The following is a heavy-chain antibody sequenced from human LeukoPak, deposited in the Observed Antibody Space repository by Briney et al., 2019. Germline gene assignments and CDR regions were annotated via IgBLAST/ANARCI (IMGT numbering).Heavy chain of an antibody. D-gene: IGHD2-15*01. CDR1: GFTFSDYY. CDR2: ISSSGSTI. CDR3: ASPSYYCSGGSCSIDY. V-gene: IGHV3-11*01. Sequence: GGSLRLSCAASGFTFSDYYMSWIRQAPGKGLEWVSYISSSGSTIYYADSVKGRFTISRDNAKNSLYLQMNSLRSEDTAVYYCASPSYYCSGGSCSIDYWGQGTLVTVSS. J-gene: IGHJ4*02.